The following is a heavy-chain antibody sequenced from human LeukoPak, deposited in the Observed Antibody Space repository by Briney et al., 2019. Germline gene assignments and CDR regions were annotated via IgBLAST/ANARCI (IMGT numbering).Heavy chain of an antibody. Sequence: SETLSLTCAVYGGSFSGYYWSWIRQPPGKGLEWIGEINHSGSTNYNPSLKSRVTISVDTSKNQFSLKLSSVTAADTAVYYCASSYSSSWFKGKLSYWGQGTLVTVSS. CDR3: ASSYSSSWFKGKLSY. D-gene: IGHD6-13*01. CDR1: GGSFSGYY. CDR2: INHSGST. V-gene: IGHV4-34*01. J-gene: IGHJ4*02.